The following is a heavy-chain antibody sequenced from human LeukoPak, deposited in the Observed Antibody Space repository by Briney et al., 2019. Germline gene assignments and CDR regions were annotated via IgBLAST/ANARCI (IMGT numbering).Heavy chain of an antibody. Sequence: GGSLRLSCAASGFTFDDYAMHWVRHTPGKGLEWVSGISWNSDSIGYADSVRGRFTISRDNAKNSLYLQMNSLRAEDMALYYCAKGSSSWYTQFDYWGQGTLVTVSS. V-gene: IGHV3-9*03. J-gene: IGHJ4*02. D-gene: IGHD6-13*01. CDR3: AKGSSSWYTQFDY. CDR1: GFTFDDYA. CDR2: ISWNSDSI.